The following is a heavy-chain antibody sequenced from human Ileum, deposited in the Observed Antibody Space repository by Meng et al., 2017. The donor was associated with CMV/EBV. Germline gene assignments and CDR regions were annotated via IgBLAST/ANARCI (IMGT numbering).Heavy chain of an antibody. Sequence: SCAASGFSFSTYWMHWVRQAPGKGLVWVSRINGDESSVSYADSVKGRFTISRDNSKNTLYLQLNNLGVEDTAVYYCLRCINAACYDYWGQGTRVTVSS. V-gene: IGHV3-74*01. CDR3: LRCINAACYDY. CDR2: INGDESSV. D-gene: IGHD2-8*01. J-gene: IGHJ4*02. CDR1: GFSFSTYW.